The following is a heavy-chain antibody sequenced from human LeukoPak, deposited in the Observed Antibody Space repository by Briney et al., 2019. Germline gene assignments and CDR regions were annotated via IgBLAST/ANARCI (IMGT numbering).Heavy chain of an antibody. D-gene: IGHD6-19*01. CDR2: AYSDGNT. Sequence: GGSLRLSCAASGITDNSTYISCVRHAPAKGLEWGSVAYSDGNTYYAASVKGRFTISRDNSKNTLFLQMNSLRAEDTAVYYCARLFGSVWPGYFSYAMDVWGQGTTVAVSS. V-gene: IGHV3-66*04. J-gene: IGHJ6*02. CDR3: ARLFGSVWPGYFSYAMDV. CDR1: GITDNSTY.